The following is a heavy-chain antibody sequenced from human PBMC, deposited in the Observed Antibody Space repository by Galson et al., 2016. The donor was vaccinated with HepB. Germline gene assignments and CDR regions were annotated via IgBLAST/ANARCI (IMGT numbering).Heavy chain of an antibody. D-gene: IGHD6-19*01. Sequence: LEWVGWRSAYTGDTQYAQKFQGRLTMTTDTSTNIAYMELRSLRHDDTAVYYCAGDQWMVPNDAFEIWGQGTMVTVSP. CDR3: AGDQWMVPNDAFEI. V-gene: IGHV1-18*01. J-gene: IGHJ3*02. CDR2: RSAYTGDT.